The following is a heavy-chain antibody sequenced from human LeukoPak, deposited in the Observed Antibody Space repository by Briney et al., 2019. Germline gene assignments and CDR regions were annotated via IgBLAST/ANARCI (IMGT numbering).Heavy chain of an antibody. D-gene: IGHD3-22*01. CDR2: ISFSSSYI. Sequence: PGGSLRLSCAASGFTFSTYSMNWVRQAPGKGLEWVSSISFSSSYIYYADSVKGRFTISRDNAKNSLYLQMNSLRAEDTAVYYSASPVVIHQVAPRHYWGQGTLVTVSS. CDR3: ASPVVIHQVAPRHY. CDR1: GFTFSTYS. J-gene: IGHJ4*02. V-gene: IGHV3-21*01.